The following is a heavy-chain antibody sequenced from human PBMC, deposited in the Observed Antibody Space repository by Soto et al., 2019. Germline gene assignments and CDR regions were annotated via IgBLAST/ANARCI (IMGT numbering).Heavy chain of an antibody. V-gene: IGHV3-30-3*01. J-gene: IGHJ3*02. D-gene: IGHD3-10*01. CDR2: ISYDGSNK. Sequence: QVQLVESGGGVVQPGRSLRLSCAASGFTFSSYAMHWVRQAPGKGLEWVAVISYDGSNKYYADSVKGRFTISRDNSKNMLYLQMNSMRAEDTAVYYCARGLTMVRGFSRAFDIWGQGTMVTVSS. CDR1: GFTFSSYA. CDR3: ARGLTMVRGFSRAFDI.